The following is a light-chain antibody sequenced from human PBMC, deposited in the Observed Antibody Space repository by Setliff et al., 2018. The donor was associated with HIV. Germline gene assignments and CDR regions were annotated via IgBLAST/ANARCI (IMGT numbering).Light chain of an antibody. CDR2: EVK. Sequence: QSALTQPASVSGSPGQSIAISCGGTSSDVGAYDYVSWFQRHPGKAPKLMIYEVKKRPSGVSNRFSGSKSGNTASLTISALQAEDEADYYCLSYTTIRTVVFGTGTKVTV. CDR3: LSYTTIRTVV. CDR1: SSDVGAYDY. V-gene: IGLV2-14*01. J-gene: IGLJ1*01.